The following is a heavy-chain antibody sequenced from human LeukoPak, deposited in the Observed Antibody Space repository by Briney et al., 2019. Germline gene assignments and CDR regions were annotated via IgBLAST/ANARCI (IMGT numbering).Heavy chain of an antibody. J-gene: IGHJ5*02. V-gene: IGHV1-18*01. CDR3: ARDQQSYYDSSGYLWFDP. Sequence: ASVKVSCKASGYTFTSYGISWVRQAPGQGLEWMGWISAYNGNTNYAQKLQGRVTMTTDTSTSTAYMELRSLRSDDTAVCYCARDQQSYYDSSGYLWFDPWGQGTLVTVSS. CDR2: ISAYNGNT. D-gene: IGHD3-22*01. CDR1: GYTFTSYG.